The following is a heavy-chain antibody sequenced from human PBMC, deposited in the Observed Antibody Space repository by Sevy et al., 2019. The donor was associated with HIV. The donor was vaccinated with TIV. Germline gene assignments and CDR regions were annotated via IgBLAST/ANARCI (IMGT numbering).Heavy chain of an antibody. V-gene: IGHV3-30-3*01. Sequence: GGSLRLSCAASGFTFISYAMHWVRQAPGKGLEWVAVISYDGCNKYYADSVKGRFNISRDNSKNTLYLQMNSLRAEDMALYYCARDHSSSGYSFDYWGQGTLVTVSS. D-gene: IGHD6-19*01. CDR2: ISYDGCNK. CDR1: GFTFISYA. J-gene: IGHJ4*02. CDR3: ARDHSSSGYSFDY.